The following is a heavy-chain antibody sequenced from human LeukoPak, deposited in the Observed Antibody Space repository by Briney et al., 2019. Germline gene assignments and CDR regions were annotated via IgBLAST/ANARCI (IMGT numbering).Heavy chain of an antibody. CDR3: AKGKDSYGSLPFDY. CDR1: GFIFDDYV. D-gene: IGHD5-18*01. Sequence: GGSLRLSCAASGFIFDDYVMSWVRQAPGKGLEWVSGINWNGGGTGYADSVKGRFTISRDNAKNSLYLQMNSLRAEDTALYYCAKGKDSYGSLPFDYWGQGTLVTVSS. CDR2: INWNGGGT. J-gene: IGHJ4*02. V-gene: IGHV3-20*04.